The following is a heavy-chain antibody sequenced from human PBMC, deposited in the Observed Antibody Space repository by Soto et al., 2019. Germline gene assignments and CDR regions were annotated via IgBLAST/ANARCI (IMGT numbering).Heavy chain of an antibody. CDR1: GDRFTSYV. CDR3: ASTKITSDAFDI. Sequence: XDSLKVAWQCSGDRFTSYVIGLVLEMPGKGLEWMGIIYPRDSDTRYRPSFQGQVTISADKSISTAYLQWSSLKASDSAVYYCASTKITSDAFDICGQRTMVTVSS. V-gene: IGHV5-51*01. J-gene: IGHJ3*02. CDR2: IYPRDSDT.